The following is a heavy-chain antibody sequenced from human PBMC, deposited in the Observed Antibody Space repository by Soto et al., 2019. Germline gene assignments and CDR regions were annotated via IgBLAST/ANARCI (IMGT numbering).Heavy chain of an antibody. D-gene: IGHD3-22*01. Sequence: SVKVSCKASGCTFSSYAISWVRQAPGQGLEWMGGIIPIFGTANYAQKFQGRVTITADESTSTAYMELSSLRSEDTAVYYCAREGEINYDSSGCLLSYWGQGTLVTVSS. CDR1: GCTFSSYA. CDR3: AREGEINYDSSGCLLSY. CDR2: IIPIFGTA. J-gene: IGHJ4*02. V-gene: IGHV1-69*13.